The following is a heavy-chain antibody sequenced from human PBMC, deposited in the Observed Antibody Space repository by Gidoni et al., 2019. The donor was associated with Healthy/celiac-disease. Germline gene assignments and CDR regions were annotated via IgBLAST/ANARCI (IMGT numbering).Heavy chain of an antibody. D-gene: IGHD3-10*01. J-gene: IGHJ4*02. CDR3: AKDRYLWFGELPGE. V-gene: IGHV3-23*01. CDR1: GFTFRSYA. CDR2: MSGSGGST. Sequence: EVQLLESGGGLVQPGGSLRLSCAASGFTFRSYAMSWVRQAPGKGLEWVSAMSGSGGSTYYADSVKGRFTISRDNSKNTLYLQMNSLRAEDTAVYYCAKDRYLWFGELPGEWGQGTLVTVSS.